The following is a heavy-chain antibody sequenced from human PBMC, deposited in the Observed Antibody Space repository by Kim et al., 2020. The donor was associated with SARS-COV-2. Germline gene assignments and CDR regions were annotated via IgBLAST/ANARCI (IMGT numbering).Heavy chain of an antibody. Sequence: TNYNPSLKSRVTISVDKSKNQFSLKLSSVTAADTAVYYCARYSTVTTLDYWGQGTLVTVSS. D-gene: IGHD4-17*01. V-gene: IGHV4-4*02. CDR2: T. J-gene: IGHJ4*02. CDR3: ARYSTVTTLDY.